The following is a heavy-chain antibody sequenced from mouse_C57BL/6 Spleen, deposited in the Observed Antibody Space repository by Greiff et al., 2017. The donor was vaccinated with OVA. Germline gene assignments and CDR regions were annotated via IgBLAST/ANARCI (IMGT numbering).Heavy chain of an antibody. CDR3: ARYYYGSSRYWYFDV. V-gene: IGHV1-80*01. Sequence: VKLVESGAELVKPGASVKISCKASGYAFSSYWMNWVKQRPGKGLEWIGQIYPGDGDTNYNGKFKGKATLTADKSSSTAYMQLSSLTSEDSAVYFCARYYYGSSRYWYFDVWGTGTTVTVSS. CDR2: IYPGDGDT. D-gene: IGHD1-1*01. J-gene: IGHJ1*03. CDR1: GYAFSSYW.